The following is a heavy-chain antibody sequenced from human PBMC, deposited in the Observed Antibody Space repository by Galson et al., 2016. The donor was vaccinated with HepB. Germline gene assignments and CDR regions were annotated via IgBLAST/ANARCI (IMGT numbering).Heavy chain of an antibody. J-gene: IGHJ6*02. CDR1: GYAFTAYY. Sequence: SVKVSCKASGYAFTAYYIHWVRQAPGQGLEWLGMINPSGGMIDPSSGSTSNAPHFQGRLNMTRDTSTTTVYMELSSLRSDDTALYYCAREYLDNIGKPYTLDVWGQGTTVIVSS. D-gene: IGHD3-22*01. CDR2: INPSGGMIDPSSGST. CDR3: AREYLDNIGKPYTLDV. V-gene: IGHV1-46*01.